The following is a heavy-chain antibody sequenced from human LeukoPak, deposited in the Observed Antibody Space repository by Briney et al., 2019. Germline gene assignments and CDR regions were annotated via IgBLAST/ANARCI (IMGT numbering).Heavy chain of an antibody. V-gene: IGHV3-30*02. J-gene: IGHJ4*02. D-gene: IGHD6-19*01. Sequence: PGGSLRLSCTAPGFPFNAYNIHWIRQAPGRGLEWVSFTRNDETEIHYADFAKGRFTISRDRSKNSLYLQMNSLRAEDAAVYYCARGGGQWLDYWGQGTLVTVSS. CDR1: GFPFNAYN. CDR2: TRNDETEI. CDR3: ARGGGQWLDY.